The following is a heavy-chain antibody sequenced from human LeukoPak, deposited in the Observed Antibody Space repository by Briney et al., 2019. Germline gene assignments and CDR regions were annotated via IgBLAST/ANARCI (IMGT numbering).Heavy chain of an antibody. V-gene: IGHV1-69*01. CDR1: GDTFGSYA. Sequence: SVKVSCKASGDTFGSYAISWVRQAPGQGLEWMGGIIPIFGIANYAQKSQRRITITAAEPTSTPHIGLSRPRPKHTALFFCSRGQLEQHLPDYWGQGTLVTVSS. J-gene: IGHJ4*02. CDR2: IIPIFGIA. D-gene: IGHD1/OR15-1a*01. CDR3: SRGQLEQHLPDY.